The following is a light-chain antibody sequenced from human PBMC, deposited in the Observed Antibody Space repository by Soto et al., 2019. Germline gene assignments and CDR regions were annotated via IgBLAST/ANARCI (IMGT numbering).Light chain of an antibody. Sequence: EIVMTQSPATLSVSPGEGATLSCRASQSLTSNLAWYQQKPGQAPRLLIYGASTRATGIPARFSGSGSGTEFTLTISSLQSEDFAVYYCQQYNNWPPLTFGGGTKVEIK. J-gene: IGKJ4*01. CDR3: QQYNNWPPLT. CDR2: GAS. V-gene: IGKV3-15*01. CDR1: QSLTSN.